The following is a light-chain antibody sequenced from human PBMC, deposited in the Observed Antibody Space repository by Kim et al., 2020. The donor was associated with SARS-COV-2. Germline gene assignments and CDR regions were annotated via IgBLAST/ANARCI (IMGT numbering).Light chain of an antibody. CDR3: QSYNRTNVV. CDR2: EDD. J-gene: IGLJ2*01. Sequence: GKTVTSSCTRSSGGIDDNYVQWYQQRPGGVPTIVIYEDDQRPSGVSDRFSGSIDNSSNSASLTISGLKTEDEADYYCQSYNRTNVVFGGGTQLTVL. V-gene: IGLV6-57*03. CDR1: SGGIDDNY.